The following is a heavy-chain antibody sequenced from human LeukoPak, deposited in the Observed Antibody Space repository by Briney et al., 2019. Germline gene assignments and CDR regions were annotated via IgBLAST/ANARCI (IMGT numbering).Heavy chain of an antibody. Sequence: PGGSLRLSCAASGFTFSSYWMSWVRQAQGKGLEGVANIKQDGSEKYYVDSVKARFTISRDNAKNSLYLQLNSLRAEDTAVYYCARVEGWWGVVIIEGYFDYWGQGTLVTVSS. V-gene: IGHV3-7*01. CDR2: IKQDGSEK. CDR1: GFTFSSYW. D-gene: IGHD3-3*01. J-gene: IGHJ4*02. CDR3: ARVEGWWGVVIIEGYFDY.